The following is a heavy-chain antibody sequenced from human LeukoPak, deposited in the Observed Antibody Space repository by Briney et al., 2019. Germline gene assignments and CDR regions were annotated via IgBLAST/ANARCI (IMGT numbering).Heavy chain of an antibody. CDR2: INPGGST. CDR3: AGGITSWGDY. Sequence: SETLSLTCAVYGGSLSGYCWSWIRQPPGKGLEWIGEINPGGSTNYNPSPKSRVTKSLGTSKNKFSLQVTSVTAADTPAFSCAGGITSWGDYWGQGTLVTVSS. J-gene: IGHJ4*02. CDR1: GGSLSGYC. D-gene: IGHD3-16*01. V-gene: IGHV4-34*01.